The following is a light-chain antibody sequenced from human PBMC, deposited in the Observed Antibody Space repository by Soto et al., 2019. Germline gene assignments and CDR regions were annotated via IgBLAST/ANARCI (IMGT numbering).Light chain of an antibody. CDR2: DAS. Sequence: EIVLTQSPATLSLSPGERATLSCRASQSVGSYFAWYQQKPGQAPRLLIYDASNRATGIPPRFSGSGSGTAXXXTXXRXXPDDFAVYYYQQRGNWPVTFGQGTRVDIK. CDR3: QQRGNWPVT. J-gene: IGKJ1*01. V-gene: IGKV3-11*01. CDR1: QSVGSY.